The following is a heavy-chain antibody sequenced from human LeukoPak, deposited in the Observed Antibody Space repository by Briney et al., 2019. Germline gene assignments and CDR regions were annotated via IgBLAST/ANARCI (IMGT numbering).Heavy chain of an antibody. Sequence: GASVKVSCKASGYTFTSNYIHWVRQAPGQGLEWMGMIYPRDGSTSYAQKFQGRVTVTRDTSTSTAYMELSSLRSEDTAVYYCARVDTAWYQPFDYWGQGTLVTVSS. CDR1: GYTFTSNY. CDR2: IYPRDGST. J-gene: IGHJ4*02. V-gene: IGHV1-46*01. D-gene: IGHD5-18*01. CDR3: ARVDTAWYQPFDY.